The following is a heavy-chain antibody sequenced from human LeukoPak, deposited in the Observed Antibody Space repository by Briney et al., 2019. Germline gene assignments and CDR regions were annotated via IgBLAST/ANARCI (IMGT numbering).Heavy chain of an antibody. Sequence: TLSLTCAVSGGSISSGGYSWSWIRQPPGKGLEWIGYIYHSGSTYHNPSLKSRVTISVDRSKNQFSLKLSSVTAADTAVYYCARDRRDYYYYGMDVWGQGTTVTVSS. CDR2: IYHSGST. J-gene: IGHJ6*02. CDR3: ARDRRDYYYYGMDV. CDR1: GGSISSGGYS. V-gene: IGHV4-30-2*01.